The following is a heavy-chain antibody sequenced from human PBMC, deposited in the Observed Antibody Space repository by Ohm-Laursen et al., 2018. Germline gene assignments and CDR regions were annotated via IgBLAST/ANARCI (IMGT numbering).Heavy chain of an antibody. Sequence: SETLSLTWAVSGGSISTYYWSWIRQPPGKGLEWIGYIYYSGTTNYNPSLNSRVTISVDTSKNQLSLKLYSVTAADTAVYYCASHLDTVMAHMGSWGQGTLVTVAS. J-gene: IGHJ5*02. CDR1: GGSISTYY. CDR2: IYYSGTT. V-gene: IGHV4-59*08. CDR3: ASHLDTVMAHMGS. D-gene: IGHD5-18*01.